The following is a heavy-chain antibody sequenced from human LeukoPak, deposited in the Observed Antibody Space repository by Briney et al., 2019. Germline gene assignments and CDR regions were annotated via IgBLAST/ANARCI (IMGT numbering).Heavy chain of an antibody. CDR1: GFNFIDYS. CDR2: IKQDGSEK. Sequence: GGSLRLSCAASGFNFIDYSMNWVRQAPGKGLEWVANIKQDGSEKYYVDSVKGRFTISRDNAKNSLFLQMNTLRAEDTAVYYCARPPRYYYYYSMDVWGKGTTVTVSS. J-gene: IGHJ6*03. CDR3: ARPPRYYYYYSMDV. V-gene: IGHV3-7*01.